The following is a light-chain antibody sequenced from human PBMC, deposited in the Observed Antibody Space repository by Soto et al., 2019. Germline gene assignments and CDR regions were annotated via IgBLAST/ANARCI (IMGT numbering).Light chain of an antibody. CDR1: QSISSW. CDR2: KAS. J-gene: IGKJ1*01. V-gene: IGKV1-5*03. Sequence: DIQLTQSPSTLSASVGNRVTITCRASQSISSWLAWYQQKPGKAAKLLIYKASSLESGVPSRFSGSGSGTEFTLTIRSLQPDDFATYYCQQYNSYSWTFGKGTKVDIK. CDR3: QQYNSYSWT.